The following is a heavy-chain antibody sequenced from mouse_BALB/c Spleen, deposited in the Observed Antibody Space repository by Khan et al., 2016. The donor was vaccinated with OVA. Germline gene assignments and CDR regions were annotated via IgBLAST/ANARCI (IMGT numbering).Heavy chain of an antibody. V-gene: IGHV1S56*01. CDR2: IYPGNVNT. Sequence: VQLQESGPELVKPGASVRISCKASGYTFTTYFIHWVRQRPGQGLEWIGWIYPGNVNTKYNERFRGKATLTADKYSSTAYIHLSSLTSEDSAVYFCARDDYFVGDAMDYWGQGTSVTVSS. CDR3: ARDDYFVGDAMDY. D-gene: IGHD2-4*01. J-gene: IGHJ4*01. CDR1: GYTFTTYF.